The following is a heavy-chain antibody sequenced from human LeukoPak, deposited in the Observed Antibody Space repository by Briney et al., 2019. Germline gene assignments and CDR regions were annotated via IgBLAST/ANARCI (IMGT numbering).Heavy chain of an antibody. CDR3: AKDKFLRWDYFDY. V-gene: IGHV3-30*18. J-gene: IGHJ4*02. CDR2: ISYDGSNK. D-gene: IGHD3-3*01. Sequence: GGSLRLSCAASGFTFSSYAMSWVRQAPGKGLEWVAVISYDGSNKYYADSVKGRLTISRDNSKNTLYLQMNSLRAEDTAVYYCAKDKFLRWDYFDYWGQGTLVTVSS. CDR1: GFTFSSYA.